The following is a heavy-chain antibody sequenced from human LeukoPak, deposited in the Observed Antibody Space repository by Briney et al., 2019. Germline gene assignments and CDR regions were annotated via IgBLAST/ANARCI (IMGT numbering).Heavy chain of an antibody. CDR2: LSGSGTST. V-gene: IGHV3-23*01. CDR3: AKLVTIFGATPRNYFDY. CDR1: GFTFNNYA. J-gene: IGHJ4*02. D-gene: IGHD3-3*01. Sequence: GGSLRLSCAASGFTFNNYAMSWVRQAPGKGLEWVSVLSGSGTSTYYADSVKGRFTISRDNSKNTLYLQMNSLRAEGTAVYYCAKLVTIFGATPRNYFDYWGQGTLVTVSS.